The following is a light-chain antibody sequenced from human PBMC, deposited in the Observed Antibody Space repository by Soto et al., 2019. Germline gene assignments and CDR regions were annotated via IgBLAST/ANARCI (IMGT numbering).Light chain of an antibody. CDR3: QQYNSQRT. V-gene: IGKV1-5*03. CDR1: QSVSSW. CDR2: KAS. Sequence: DIEMTQSPSTLSASPGERATLSCRASQSVSSWLAWYQQKPGKAPRLLIYKASSLEIGVPSRFSGSGSGTEFTLTISSLQPDDFATYYCQQYNSQRTFGQGTKVEIK. J-gene: IGKJ1*01.